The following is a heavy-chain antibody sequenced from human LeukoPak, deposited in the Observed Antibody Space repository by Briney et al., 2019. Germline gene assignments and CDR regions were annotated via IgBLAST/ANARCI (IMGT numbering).Heavy chain of an antibody. J-gene: IGHJ4*02. CDR3: AKDKDSSGWYVDY. Sequence: GGPLRLSCAASGFTFSSSAMSWVRQVPGKGLEWVSGISASGGSTYYADSVRGRFTISRDNAKNSLYLQMNSLRAEDTALYYCAKDKDSSGWYVDYWGQGTLVTVSS. V-gene: IGHV3-23*01. D-gene: IGHD6-19*01. CDR1: GFTFSSSA. CDR2: ISASGGST.